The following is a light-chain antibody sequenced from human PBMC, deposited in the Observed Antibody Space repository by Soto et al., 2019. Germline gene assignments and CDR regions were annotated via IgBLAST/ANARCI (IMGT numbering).Light chain of an antibody. CDR1: QSLSRG. Sequence: DIQMTQSPSTRCSSVGDRVPIPCRASQSLSRGLAWYQQKPGKAPNLLIYDASTLESGVPSRFSGSGSGTEFTLTISSLQPDDFATYYCQQYGSYWTFGQGTQVDIK. V-gene: IGKV1-5*01. CDR2: DAS. CDR3: QQYGSYWT. J-gene: IGKJ1*01.